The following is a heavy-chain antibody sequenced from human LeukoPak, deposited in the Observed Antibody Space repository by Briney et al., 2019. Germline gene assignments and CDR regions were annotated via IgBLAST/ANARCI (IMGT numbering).Heavy chain of an antibody. D-gene: IGHD6-19*01. CDR1: GYSISSGYY. J-gene: IGHJ4*02. CDR2: IYHSGST. V-gene: IGHV4-38-2*02. CDR3: ARVLAVAGKDY. Sequence: SSETLSLTCTVSGYSISSGYYWGWIRQPPGKGLEWIGSIYHSGSTYYNPSLKSRVTISVDTSKNQFSLKLSSVTAADTAVYYCARVLAVAGKDYWGQGTLVTVSS.